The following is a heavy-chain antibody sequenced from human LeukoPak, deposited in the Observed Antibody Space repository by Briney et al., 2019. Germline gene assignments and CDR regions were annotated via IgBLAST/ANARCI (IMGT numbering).Heavy chain of an antibody. J-gene: IGHJ4*02. Sequence: SETLSLTCTVSGGSLSSSSYYWGWIRQPPGKWLEWIGSIYYSGSTYYNPSLKSRVTISVDTSKNQFSLKLSSVTAADVAVYYCARHFAGSTGTTTRDYWGQGTLVTVSS. CDR3: ARHFAGSTGTTTRDY. CDR2: IYYSGST. CDR1: GGSLSSSSYY. D-gene: IGHD1-1*01. V-gene: IGHV4-39*01.